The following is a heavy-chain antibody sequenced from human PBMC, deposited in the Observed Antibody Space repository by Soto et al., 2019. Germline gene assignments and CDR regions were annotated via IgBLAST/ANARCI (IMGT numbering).Heavy chain of an antibody. CDR3: ARDGSTTAYYYMDV. J-gene: IGHJ6*03. Sequence: GGSLRLSCAASGFTFSDYYMSWIRQAPGKGLEWVSYISSSGSTIYYADSVKGRFAISRDNAKNSLYPQMNSLRAEDTAVYYCARDGSTTAYYYMDVWGKGTTVTGSS. CDR1: GFTFSDYY. V-gene: IGHV3-11*01. CDR2: ISSSGSTI. D-gene: IGHD2-2*01.